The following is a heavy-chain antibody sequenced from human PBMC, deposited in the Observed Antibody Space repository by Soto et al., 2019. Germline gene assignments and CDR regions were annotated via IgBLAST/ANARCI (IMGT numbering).Heavy chain of an antibody. CDR1: GFIVSNNY. CDR3: ARVSITGTTHY. V-gene: IGHV3-53*01. J-gene: IGHJ4*02. D-gene: IGHD1-7*01. Sequence: PGGSLRLSCAASGFIVSNNYMSWVRQAPGKGLEWVSVLYSGGTTYYADSVKGRFAISRDDSQNTLYLQMNSLRAEDTAVYYCARVSITGTTHYWGQGTLVTVS. CDR2: LYSGGTT.